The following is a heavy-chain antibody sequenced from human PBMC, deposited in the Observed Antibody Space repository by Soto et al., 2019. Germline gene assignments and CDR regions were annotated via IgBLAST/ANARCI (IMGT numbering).Heavy chain of an antibody. CDR1: GASISSYS. Sequence: SETLSLTCTVSGASISSYSWSWIRQPPGKGLEWIGYIYYNGSPNYNPSLNSRATISSDTSKNQFSLKLSSVTAADTAVYYCARDSEYCSGGSCSASGWFDAWGQGTLVTVSS. J-gene: IGHJ5*02. CDR2: IYYNGSP. V-gene: IGHV4-59*01. D-gene: IGHD2-15*01. CDR3: ARDSEYCSGGSCSASGWFDA.